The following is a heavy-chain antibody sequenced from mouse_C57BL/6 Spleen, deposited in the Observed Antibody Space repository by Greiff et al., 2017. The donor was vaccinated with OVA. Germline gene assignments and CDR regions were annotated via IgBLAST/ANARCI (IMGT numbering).Heavy chain of an antibody. CDR3: ARSANWDGGYFDV. J-gene: IGHJ1*03. D-gene: IGHD4-1*01. CDR1: GYTFTSYW. CDR2: INPSNGGT. Sequence: QVQLQQPGTELVKPGASVKLSCKASGYTFTSYWMHWVKQRTGQGLEWIGNINPSNGGTNYNEKFKSKATLTVDKSSSTAYMQLSSLTSEDSAVYYCARSANWDGGYFDVWGTGTTVTVSS. V-gene: IGHV1-53*01.